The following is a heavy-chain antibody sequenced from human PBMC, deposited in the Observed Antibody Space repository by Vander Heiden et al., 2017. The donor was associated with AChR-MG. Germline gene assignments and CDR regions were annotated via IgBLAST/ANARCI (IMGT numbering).Heavy chain of an antibody. CDR1: GFPFSSYA. Sequence: EVQLLESGGGLVQPGGSLRLSCAASGFPFSSYAMSWVRQAPGKGLEWVSAISGSGGSTYYADSVKGRFTISRDNSKNTLYLQMNSLRAEDTAVYYCAKDYYGSGSFPRDAFDIWGQGTMVTVSS. D-gene: IGHD3-10*01. CDR3: AKDYYGSGSFPRDAFDI. CDR2: ISGSGGST. J-gene: IGHJ3*02. V-gene: IGHV3-23*01.